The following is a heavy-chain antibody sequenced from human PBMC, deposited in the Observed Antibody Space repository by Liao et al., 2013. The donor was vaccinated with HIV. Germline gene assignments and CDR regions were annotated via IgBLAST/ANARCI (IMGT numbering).Heavy chain of an antibody. V-gene: IGHV4-34*01. D-gene: IGHD4-11*01. Sequence: QVQLQQWGAGLLKPSGTLSLTCAVYGGSFTGYSWNWVRQPPGKGLEWIGEINHRGSTNYNPSLKRRVTISLDTSKKQFSLNLTSMTAADTAVYYCARAFDYSNYALEHWGQGTLVTVSS. J-gene: IGHJ4*02. CDR1: GGSFTGYS. CDR3: ARAFDYSNYALEH. CDR2: INHRGST.